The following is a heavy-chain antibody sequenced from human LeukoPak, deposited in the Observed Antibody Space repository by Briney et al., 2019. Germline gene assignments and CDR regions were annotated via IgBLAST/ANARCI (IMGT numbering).Heavy chain of an antibody. J-gene: IGHJ5*02. D-gene: IGHD4-17*01. V-gene: IGHV4-31*03. CDR3: ARATTVTTLWFDP. CDR2: IYYSGST. CDR1: GGSISSGGYY. Sequence: SETLSLTCTVSGGSISSGGYYWSWIRQHPGKGLEWIGYIYYSGSTYYNPSLKSRVTISIDTSKNQFSLKLSSVTAADTAVYYCARATTVTTLWFDPWGQGTLVTASS.